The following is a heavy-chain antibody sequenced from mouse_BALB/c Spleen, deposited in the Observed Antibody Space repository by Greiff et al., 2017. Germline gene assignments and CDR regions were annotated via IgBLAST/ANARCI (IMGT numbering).Heavy chain of an antibody. CDR3: ARAPLTGHFDY. J-gene: IGHJ2*01. CDR2: LRNKANGYTT. D-gene: IGHD4-1*01. Sequence: EVQRVESGGGLVQPGGSLRLSCATSGFTFTDYYMSWVRQPPGKALEWLGFLRNKANGYTTEYSASVKGRFTISRDNSQSILYLQMNTLRAEDSATDYCARAPLTGHFDYWGQGTTLTVSS. V-gene: IGHV7-3*02. CDR1: GFTFTDYY.